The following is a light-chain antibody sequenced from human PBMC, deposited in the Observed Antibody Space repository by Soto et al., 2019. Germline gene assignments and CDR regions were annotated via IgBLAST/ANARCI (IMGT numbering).Light chain of an antibody. V-gene: IGKV3-11*01. CDR3: QQRSNWPPWT. Sequence: EIVLTQSPATLSLSPGERATLSCRASQSVSSYLAWYQQKPCQAPRLLIYDASNRATGIPARFSGSGSGTDFTLTISSLEPEDFAVYYCQQRSNWPPWTFGQGTKLDIK. CDR1: QSVSSY. CDR2: DAS. J-gene: IGKJ1*01.